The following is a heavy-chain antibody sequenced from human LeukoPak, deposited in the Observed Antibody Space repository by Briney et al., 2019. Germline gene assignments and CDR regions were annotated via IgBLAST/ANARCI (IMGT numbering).Heavy chain of an antibody. CDR1: GGSISSYY. D-gene: IGHD5-12*01. CDR2: IYYSGST. CDR3: ARGEDIVATSYTLDY. V-gene: IGHV4-59*01. Sequence: SETLSLTCTVSGGSISSYYWSWIRQPPGKGLEWIGYIYYSGSTNYNPSLKSRVTISVDTSKNQFSLELSSVTAADTAVYYCARGEDIVATSYTLDYWGRGTLVTVSS. J-gene: IGHJ4*02.